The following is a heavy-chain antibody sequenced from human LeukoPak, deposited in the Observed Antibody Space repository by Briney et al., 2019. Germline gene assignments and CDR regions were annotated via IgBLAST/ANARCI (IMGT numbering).Heavy chain of an antibody. CDR1: GFTFNDYS. CDR3: AREVYYGSGGPRLDY. Sequence: GGSLRLSCTASGFTFNDYSMHWVRQAPGKGLEWVSYISSGSSTIYYADSVKGRFIISRDDAKNSLYLQMNSLRAEDTAVYYCAREVYYGSGGPRLDYWGQGTLVTVSS. J-gene: IGHJ4*02. V-gene: IGHV3-48*01. D-gene: IGHD3-10*01. CDR2: ISSGSSTI.